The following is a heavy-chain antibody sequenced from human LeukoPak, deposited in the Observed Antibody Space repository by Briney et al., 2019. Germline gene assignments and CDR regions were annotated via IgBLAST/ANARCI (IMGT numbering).Heavy chain of an antibody. CDR1: GFTFNDYA. CDR3: ARDPRYSSSEYDAFDI. J-gene: IGHJ3*02. Sequence: GGSLRLSCAASGFTFNDYAMHWVRQAPGKGLEWVSGISWNSGIIGYADSVKGRFTISRDNAKNSLYLQMNSLRAEDTALYYCARDPRYSSSEYDAFDIWGQGTMVTVSS. D-gene: IGHD6-6*01. V-gene: IGHV3-9*01. CDR2: ISWNSGII.